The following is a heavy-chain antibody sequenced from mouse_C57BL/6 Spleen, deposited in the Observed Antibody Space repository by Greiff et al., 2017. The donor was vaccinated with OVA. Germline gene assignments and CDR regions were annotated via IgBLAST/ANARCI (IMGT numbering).Heavy chain of an antibody. CDR1: GYTFTSYW. J-gene: IGHJ3*01. CDR2: IHPNSGST. D-gene: IGHD2-4*01. V-gene: IGHV1-64*01. Sequence: VQLQQPGAELVKPGASVKLSCKASGYTFTSYWMHWVKQRPGQGLEWIGMIHPNSGSTNYNEKFKSKATLTVDKSSSTAYMQLSSLTSEDSAVYYCAREDYGRAWFAYWGQGTLVTVFA. CDR3: AREDYGRAWFAY.